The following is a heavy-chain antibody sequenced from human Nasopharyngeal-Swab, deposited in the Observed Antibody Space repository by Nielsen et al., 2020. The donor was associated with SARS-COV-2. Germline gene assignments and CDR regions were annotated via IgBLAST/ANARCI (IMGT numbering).Heavy chain of an antibody. CDR3: ARQRTGAVDY. J-gene: IGHJ4*02. CDR2: ISSSVDST. D-gene: IGHD2-8*02. V-gene: IGHV3-23*01. Sequence: GGSLRLSCAASGFTFSSYAMSWVRQAPGKGLEWVSGISSSVDSTYYADSVKGRFTISRDNSKNTLYLQMNSLRAEDTAVYYCARQRTGAVDYWGQGTLVTVSS. CDR1: GFTFSSYA.